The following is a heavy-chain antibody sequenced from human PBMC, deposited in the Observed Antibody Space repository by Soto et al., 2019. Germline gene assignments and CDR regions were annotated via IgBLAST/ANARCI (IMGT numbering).Heavy chain of an antibody. Sequence: LSLTCTVSGGSISSSSYYWGWIRQPPGKGLEWIGSIYYSGSTYYNPSLKSRVTISVDTSKNQFSLKLSSVTAADTAVYYCARPGGYCSGGSCFPQYYFDYWGQGTLVTVSS. D-gene: IGHD2-15*01. V-gene: IGHV4-39*01. J-gene: IGHJ4*02. CDR1: GGSISSSSYY. CDR3: ARPGGYCSGGSCFPQYYFDY. CDR2: IYYSGST.